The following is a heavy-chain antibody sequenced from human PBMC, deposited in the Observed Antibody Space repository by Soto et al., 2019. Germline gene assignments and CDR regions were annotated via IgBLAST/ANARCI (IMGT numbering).Heavy chain of an antibody. CDR1: GFTFNNYA. J-gene: IGHJ4*02. Sequence: PGGSLRLSCAASGFTFNNYAMSWVRQAPGQGLEWVSTISDTGVEIHYADSVRGRFTISRDNSKNTLFLQMTSLRAGDTAVYYCVRDRIIIPAVPLNWGQGTQVTVSS. CDR2: ISDTGVEI. D-gene: IGHD2-2*01. CDR3: VRDRIIIPAVPLN. V-gene: IGHV3-23*01.